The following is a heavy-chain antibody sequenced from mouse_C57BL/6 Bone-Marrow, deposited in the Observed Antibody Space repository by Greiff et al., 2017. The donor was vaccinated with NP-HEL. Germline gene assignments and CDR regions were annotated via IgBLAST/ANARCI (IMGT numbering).Heavy chain of an antibody. J-gene: IGHJ3*01. D-gene: IGHD1-1*01. V-gene: IGHV5-17*01. CDR3: ARPTTVVATFAG. CDR1: GFTFSDYG. CDR2: ISSGSSTI. Sequence: EVHLVESGGGLVKPGGSLKLSCAASGFTFSDYGMHWVRQAPEKGLEWVAYISSGSSTIYYADTVKGRFTISRDNANNTLFLQMTSLRSKDTAMYYCARPTTVVATFAGRGKGTLVTVAA.